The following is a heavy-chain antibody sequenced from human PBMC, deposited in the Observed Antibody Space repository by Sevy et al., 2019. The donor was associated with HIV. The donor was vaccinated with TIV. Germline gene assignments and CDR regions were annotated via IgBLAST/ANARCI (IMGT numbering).Heavy chain of an antibody. CDR1: GFTFSSYA. D-gene: IGHD4-17*01. CDR3: AKVPTTVTESNNFDY. CDR2: ISGSGGST. Sequence: GGSLRLSCAASGFTFSSYAMSWVRQAPGKGLEWVSAISGSGGSTYYADSVKGRYTISRDNSKNTLYLQMNSLRAEDTAVYYCAKVPTTVTESNNFDYWGQGTLVTVSS. J-gene: IGHJ4*02. V-gene: IGHV3-23*01.